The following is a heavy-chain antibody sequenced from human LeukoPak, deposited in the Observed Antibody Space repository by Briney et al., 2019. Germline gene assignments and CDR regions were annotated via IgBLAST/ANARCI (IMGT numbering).Heavy chain of an antibody. J-gene: IGHJ6*03. V-gene: IGHV3-30*02. D-gene: IGHD3-22*01. CDR3: AKRLTEYYYDSSESYYYYYYMDV. Sequence: GGSLRLSCAASGFTFSSYWMDWVRQAPGKGLEWVAFIRYDGSNKYYADSVKGRFTISRDNSKNTLYLQMNSLRAEDTAVYYCAKRLTEYYYDSSESYYYYYYMDVWGKGTTVTISS. CDR1: GFTFSSYW. CDR2: IRYDGSNK.